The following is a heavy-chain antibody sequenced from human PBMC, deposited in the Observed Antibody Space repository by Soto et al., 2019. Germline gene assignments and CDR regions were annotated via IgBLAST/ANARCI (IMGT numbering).Heavy chain of an antibody. V-gene: IGHV3-33*01. CDR2: IWYDGSKK. D-gene: IGHD3-3*01. Sequence: PGGSLRLSCAASGFTFSSFGMHWVRQAPGKGLEWVSLIWYDGSKKSYGDSVKGRFTISRDNSRNTVYLQMNSLRADDTAVYYCARDASYYSLWSGYYPSRNGMDVWGQGTTGTV. J-gene: IGHJ6*02. CDR1: GFTFSSFG. CDR3: ARDASYYSLWSGYYPSRNGMDV.